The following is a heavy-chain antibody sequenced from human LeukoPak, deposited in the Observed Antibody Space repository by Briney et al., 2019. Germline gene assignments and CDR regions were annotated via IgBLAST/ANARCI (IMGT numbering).Heavy chain of an antibody. Sequence: GGSLRLSCAASGFTFSSYGMHWVRQAPGKGLEWVAVIWYDGSNKYYADSVKGRFTISRDNSKNTLYLQMNSLRAEDTAVYYCARAEQAIVVVPAAAPGYYYYGMDVWGQGTTVTVS. CDR3: ARAEQAIVVVPAAAPGYYYYGMDV. CDR1: GFTFSSYG. CDR2: IWYDGSNK. D-gene: IGHD2-2*01. V-gene: IGHV3-33*01. J-gene: IGHJ6*02.